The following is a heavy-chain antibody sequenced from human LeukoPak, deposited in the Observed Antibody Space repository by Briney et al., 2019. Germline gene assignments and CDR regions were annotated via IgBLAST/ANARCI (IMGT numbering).Heavy chain of an antibody. Sequence: GESLKISCKGSGYSFTSYWIGWVRQMPGKGLEWMGIIYPGDSDTRYSPSFQGQVTISADKSISTAYLQWSSLKASDTAMYYCAXXXXXXXXXSGYYTGFDFDYWGQGTLVTVSS. CDR1: GYSFTSYW. D-gene: IGHD3-3*01. CDR2: IYPGDSDT. V-gene: IGHV5-51*01. J-gene: IGHJ4*02. CDR3: AXXXXXXXXXSGYYTGFDFDY.